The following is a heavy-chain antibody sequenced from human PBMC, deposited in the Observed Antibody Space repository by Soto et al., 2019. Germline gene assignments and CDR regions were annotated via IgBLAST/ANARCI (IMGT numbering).Heavy chain of an antibody. CDR3: TTSLSPFCSSTSCPHLAFDY. D-gene: IGHD2-2*01. CDR2: IKSKTDGGTT. V-gene: IGHV3-15*01. CDR1: GFTFSNAW. Sequence: EVQLVESGGGLVKPGGSLRLSCAASGFTFSNAWMSWVRQAPGKGLEWVGRIKSKTDGGTTDYAAPVKGRFTISRDDSKNTLYLQMNSLKTEDTAVYYCTTSLSPFCSSTSCPHLAFDYWGQGTLVTVSS. J-gene: IGHJ4*02.